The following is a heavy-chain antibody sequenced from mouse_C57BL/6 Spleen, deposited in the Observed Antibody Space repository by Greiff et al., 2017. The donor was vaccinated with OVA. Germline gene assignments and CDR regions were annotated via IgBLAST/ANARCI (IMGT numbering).Heavy chain of an antibody. CDR3: ARSDGSRGFAY. Sequence: QVQLQQPGAELVKPGASVKMSCKASGYTFTSYWITWVKQRPGQGLEWIGDIYPGSGSTNYNEKFKGKATLTVATSSSTAYMQLNSLTSEDSAVYYCARSDGSRGFAYWGQGTLVTVSA. V-gene: IGHV1-55*01. CDR2: IYPGSGST. CDR1: GYTFTSYW. J-gene: IGHJ3*01.